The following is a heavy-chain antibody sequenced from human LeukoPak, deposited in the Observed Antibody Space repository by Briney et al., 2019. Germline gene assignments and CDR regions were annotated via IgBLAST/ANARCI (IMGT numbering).Heavy chain of an antibody. Sequence: SETLSLTCTVSGGSISSYYWSWIRQPSGKGLEWIGYIYYSGSTNYNPSLKSRVTISVDTSKNQFSLKLSSVTAADTAVYYCAARSVDIVTRGAFDIWGQGTMVTVSS. D-gene: IGHD5-12*01. CDR2: IYYSGST. J-gene: IGHJ3*02. V-gene: IGHV4-59*01. CDR1: GGSISSYY. CDR3: AARSVDIVTRGAFDI.